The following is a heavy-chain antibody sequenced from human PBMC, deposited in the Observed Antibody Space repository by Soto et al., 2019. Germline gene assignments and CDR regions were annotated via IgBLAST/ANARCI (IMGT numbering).Heavy chain of an antibody. D-gene: IGHD3-16*01. CDR3: ARDYDGFDY. V-gene: IGHV4-4*02. J-gene: IGHJ4*02. Sequence: SEPLSLTCDVFGGYIRSINWWAWVRQAPGMGLEWIGEIYPGGNTKYNPSLKSRVTISIDESKNQFSLNVTSVTVADTAVYYCARDYDGFDYWGQGLLVTVAS. CDR2: IYPGGNT. CDR1: GGYIRSINW.